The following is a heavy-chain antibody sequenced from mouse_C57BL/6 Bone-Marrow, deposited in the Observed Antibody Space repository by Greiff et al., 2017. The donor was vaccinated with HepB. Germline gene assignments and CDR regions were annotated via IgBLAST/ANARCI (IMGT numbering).Heavy chain of an antibody. CDR2: IYPSDSET. Sequence: QVQLQQPGAELVRPGSSVKLSCKASGYTFTSYWMDWVKQRPGQGLEWIGNIYPSDSETHYNQKFKDKATFTVDNSSSTAYMQLSSLTSEDSAVYYCARSSWDGWYCDVGGTGTTVTVSS. D-gene: IGHD4-1*01. V-gene: IGHV1-61*01. CDR3: ARSSWDGWYCDV. CDR1: GYTFTSYW. J-gene: IGHJ1*03.